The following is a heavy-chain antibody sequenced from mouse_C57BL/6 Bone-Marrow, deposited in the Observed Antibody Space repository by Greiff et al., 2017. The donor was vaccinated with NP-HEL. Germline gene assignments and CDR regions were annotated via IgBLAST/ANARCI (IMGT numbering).Heavy chain of an antibody. Sequence: EVHLVESGGGLVQSGRSLRLSCATSGFTFSDFYMEWVRQAPGKGLEWIAASRNKANDYTTEYSASVKGRFIVSRDTSQSILYLQMNALRAEDTAIYYCARRSLYFDYWGQGTTLTVSS. CDR2: SRNKANDYTT. J-gene: IGHJ2*01. V-gene: IGHV7-1*01. CDR1: GFTFSDFY. CDR3: ARRSLYFDY.